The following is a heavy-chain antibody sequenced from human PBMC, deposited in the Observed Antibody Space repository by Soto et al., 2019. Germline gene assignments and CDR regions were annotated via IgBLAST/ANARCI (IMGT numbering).Heavy chain of an antibody. CDR1: GITLSGYV. Sequence: EVQLAESGGGLAQPGGSLRLSCAASGITLSGYVMDWVRQAPGKGLEYVSGISSNGVGTYYANSVQGRFTISRDNSKNTVYLQMGSLRPEDMAVYYCARRARPDFYYMDVWGKGTTVTVSS. J-gene: IGHJ6*03. CDR3: ARRARPDFYYMDV. D-gene: IGHD6-6*01. V-gene: IGHV3-64*01. CDR2: ISSNGVGT.